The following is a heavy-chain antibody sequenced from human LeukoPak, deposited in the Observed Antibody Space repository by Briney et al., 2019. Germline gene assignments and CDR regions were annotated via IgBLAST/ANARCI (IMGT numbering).Heavy chain of an antibody. CDR2: INHSGST. J-gene: IGHJ4*02. D-gene: IGHD5-18*01. V-gene: IGHV4-34*01. CDR3: ARLFRGYSHKLWREGGPDY. Sequence: ASETLSLTCAVYGGSFSGYYWSWIRQPPGKGLEWIGEINHSGSTNYNPSLKSRVTISVDTSKNQFSLKLSSVTAADTAVYYCARLFRGYSHKLWREGGPDYWGQGTLVTVSS. CDR1: GGSFSGYY.